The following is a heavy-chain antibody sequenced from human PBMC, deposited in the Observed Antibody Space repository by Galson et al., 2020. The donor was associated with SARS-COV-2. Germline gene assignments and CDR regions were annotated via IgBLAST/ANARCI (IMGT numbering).Heavy chain of an antibody. J-gene: IGHJ4*02. V-gene: IGHV4-59*01. CDR1: GGSITSYY. CDR2: IFYSGVS. D-gene: IGHD1-1*01. Sequence: SETLSLTCTVSGGSITSYYWSWIRQPPGRGLECIGYIFYSGVSNYSPSLKSRITISLDTSKSQFSLKLTSVTAADTAVYYCARLNWNAGGLDYWGQGTLVTVSS. CDR3: ARLNWNAGGLDY.